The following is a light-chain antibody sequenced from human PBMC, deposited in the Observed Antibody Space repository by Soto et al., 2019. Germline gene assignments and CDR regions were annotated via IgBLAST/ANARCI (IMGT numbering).Light chain of an antibody. CDR1: QIIDSS. J-gene: IGKJ4*01. V-gene: IGKV1-39*01. CDR2: GVS. Sequence: DIHMTQSPSSLYASIGDRVTITCRASQIIDSSLNWYQQQGGKAPKLLFYGVSKWQSGVPPRCSGSGSGTEFTLPSTGRQTEDFATYYCQQSDSSPLLAFGGGTKVEIK. CDR3: QQSDSSPLLA.